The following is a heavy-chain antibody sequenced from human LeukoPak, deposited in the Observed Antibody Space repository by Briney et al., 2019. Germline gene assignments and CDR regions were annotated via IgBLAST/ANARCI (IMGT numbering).Heavy chain of an antibody. CDR3: APLYGSGTY. J-gene: IGHJ4*02. CDR1: GFTVCSNY. CDR2: IYSGGST. V-gene: IGHV3-66*01. D-gene: IGHD3-10*01. Sequence: GGSLRLSCAASGFTVCSNYTRWVRQAPGKGLEWVTVIYSGGSTYYADSVKGRFAISRDNSKNTLYLQMNSLRAEDTAVYYCAPLYGSGTYWGQGTLVTVSS.